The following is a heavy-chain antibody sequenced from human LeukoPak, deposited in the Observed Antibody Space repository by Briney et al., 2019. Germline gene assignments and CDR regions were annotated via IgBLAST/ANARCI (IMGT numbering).Heavy chain of an antibody. CDR2: IIPIFGTA. V-gene: IGHV1-69*13. CDR3: ASMGTTGTTVPFYYYYDMDV. Sequence: SVKVSCKASGGTFSSYAISWVRQAPGQGLEWMGGIIPIFGTANYAQKFQGRVTITADESTSTAYMELTRLRSDDTAVYYCASMGTTGTTVPFYYYYDMDVWGQGTTVTVSS. J-gene: IGHJ6*02. CDR1: GGTFSSYA. D-gene: IGHD1-1*01.